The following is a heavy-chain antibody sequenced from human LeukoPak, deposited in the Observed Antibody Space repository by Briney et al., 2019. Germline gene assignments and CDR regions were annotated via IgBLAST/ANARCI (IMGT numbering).Heavy chain of an antibody. CDR3: ARGRAVAEY. Sequence: SETLSLTCTVSGGSISNYYLSWIRQPAGKGLEWIGRINTSGSTNYNPSLKSRVTMSADTSKNQFSLQLSSVTATDTAVYYCARGRAVAEYWGQGTLVTVSS. V-gene: IGHV4-4*07. CDR2: INTSGST. J-gene: IGHJ4*02. CDR1: GGSISNYY. D-gene: IGHD6-19*01.